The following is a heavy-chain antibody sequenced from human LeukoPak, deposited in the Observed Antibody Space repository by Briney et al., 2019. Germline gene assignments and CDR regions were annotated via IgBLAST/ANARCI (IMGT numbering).Heavy chain of an antibody. Sequence: ASVKVSCKASGYTFTSYGISWVRQAPGQGLEWMGWISAYNGNTNYAQKLQGRVTLTTDTSTSTAYMELRSLRSDDTAVYYCARLYSSSWYRVDDYWGQGTLVTVSS. D-gene: IGHD6-13*01. CDR3: ARLYSSSWYRVDDY. CDR1: GYTFTSYG. CDR2: ISAYNGNT. V-gene: IGHV1-18*01. J-gene: IGHJ4*02.